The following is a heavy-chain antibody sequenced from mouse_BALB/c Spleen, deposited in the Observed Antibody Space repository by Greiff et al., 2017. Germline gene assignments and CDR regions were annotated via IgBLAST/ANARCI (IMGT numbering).Heavy chain of an antibody. Sequence: DVMLVESGGGLVKPGGSLKLSCAASGFTFSDYYMYWVRQTPEKRLEWVATISDGGSYTYYPDSVKGRFTISRDNAKNNLYLQMSSLKSEDTAMYYCARGGGLAYWGQGTLVTVSA. CDR1: GFTFSDYY. J-gene: IGHJ3*01. V-gene: IGHV5-4*02. CDR3: ARGGGLAY. CDR2: ISDGGSYT.